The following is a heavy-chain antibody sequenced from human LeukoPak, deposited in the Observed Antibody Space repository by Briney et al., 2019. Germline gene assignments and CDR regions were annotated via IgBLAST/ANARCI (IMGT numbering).Heavy chain of an antibody. Sequence: SETLSLTCAVYGGSFCGYYWSWIRQPPGKEVEWIGEINHSGSTKYNPSLKSRVTISVDTSKNQFSMKLSSVTAADTAVYYCVRIWLNTRYYYYGMDVWGQGTTVTVSS. J-gene: IGHJ6*02. D-gene: IGHD4/OR15-4a*01. CDR3: VRIWLNTRYYYYGMDV. CDR2: INHSGST. V-gene: IGHV4-34*01. CDR1: GGSFCGYY.